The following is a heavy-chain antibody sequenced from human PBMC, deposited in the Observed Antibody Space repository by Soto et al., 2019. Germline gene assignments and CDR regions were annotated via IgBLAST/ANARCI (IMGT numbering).Heavy chain of an antibody. CDR1: GGSFSGYY. CDR3: ARGSGDYDFWSGYPYYYGMDV. V-gene: IGHV4-34*01. Sequence: SETLSLTCAVYGGSFSGYYWSWIRQPPGKGLEWIGEINHSGSTNYNPSLKSRVTISVDTSKNQFSLKLSSVTAADTAVYYCARGSGDYDFWSGYPYYYGMDVWGQGTTVTVSS. D-gene: IGHD3-3*01. CDR2: INHSGST. J-gene: IGHJ6*02.